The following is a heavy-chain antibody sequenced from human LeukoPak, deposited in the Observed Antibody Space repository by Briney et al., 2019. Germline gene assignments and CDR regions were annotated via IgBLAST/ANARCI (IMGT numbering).Heavy chain of an antibody. Sequence: PGGSLRLSCAASGFTVSSNYMSWVRQAPGKGLEWVSVIYSGGSTYYADSVKGRFTISRDNSKNTLYLQMNSLRAEDTAVYYCARGDSSSWYFTLRSPGFDYWGQGTLVTVSS. D-gene: IGHD6-13*01. J-gene: IGHJ4*02. CDR1: GFTVSSNY. V-gene: IGHV3-53*01. CDR2: IYSGGST. CDR3: ARGDSSSWYFTLRSPGFDY.